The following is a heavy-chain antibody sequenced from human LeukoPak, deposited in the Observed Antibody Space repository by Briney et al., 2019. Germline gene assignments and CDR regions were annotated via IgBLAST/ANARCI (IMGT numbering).Heavy chain of an antibody. Sequence: GGSLRLSCAASGFTFSSYGMHWVRQAPGKGLEWVAVIWYDGSNKYYADSVKGRFTISRDNSKNTLYLQMNSLRAEDTAVYYCATEQPGEAFGIWGQGTMVTVSS. CDR2: IWYDGSNK. D-gene: IGHD3-16*01. CDR1: GFTFSSYG. J-gene: IGHJ3*02. V-gene: IGHV3-33*01. CDR3: ATEQPGEAFGI.